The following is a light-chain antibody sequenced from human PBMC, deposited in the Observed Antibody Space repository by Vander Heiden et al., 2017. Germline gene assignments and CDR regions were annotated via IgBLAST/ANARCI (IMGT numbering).Light chain of an antibody. V-gene: IGKV3-20*01. Sequence: EIVLTQSPGTLSFSPGERATLSCRASQSVSGSYLAWYQQKPGQAPRLLIYGASSRATGIPDRFSGSGSGTDFTLTISRLEPEDFAVYYCQQYGSSPYTFGQGTKLEIK. CDR3: QQYGSSPYT. CDR1: QSVSGSY. CDR2: GAS. J-gene: IGKJ2*01.